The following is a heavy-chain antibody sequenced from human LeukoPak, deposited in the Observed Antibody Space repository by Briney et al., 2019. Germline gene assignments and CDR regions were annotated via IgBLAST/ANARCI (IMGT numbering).Heavy chain of an antibody. Sequence: GGSLRLSCAASGFTFNGYYMNWVRHAPGKGLVWVSRINRDGSDTIYADSVKGRFTISRDNAKNTLFLQMNSLRAEDTAVYYCAREDFGVDYWGQGTLVTVSS. CDR1: GFTFNGYY. V-gene: IGHV3-74*01. D-gene: IGHD3-10*01. CDR3: AREDFGVDY. J-gene: IGHJ4*02. CDR2: INRDGSDT.